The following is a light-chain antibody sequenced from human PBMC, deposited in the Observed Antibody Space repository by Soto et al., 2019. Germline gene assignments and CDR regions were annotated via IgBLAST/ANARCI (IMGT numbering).Light chain of an antibody. Sequence: AIQLTQSPSSLSASVGDRVTITCRASQGIRSALAWYQQKPGKAPKLLIYEASNLESGVPSRFSCSGSGTEFTLTISSLQPEDFATYYCQQCRYSSTFGPGTTVDFK. CDR2: EAS. CDR3: QQCRYSST. J-gene: IGKJ3*01. V-gene: IGKV1-13*02. CDR1: QGIRSA.